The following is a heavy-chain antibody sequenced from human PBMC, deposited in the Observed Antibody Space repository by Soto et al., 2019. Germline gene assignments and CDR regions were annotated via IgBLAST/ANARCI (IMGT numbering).Heavy chain of an antibody. Sequence: PGGSLRLSCAASGFTFSSYGMHWVRQAPGKGLEWVAVISYDGSNKYYADSVKGRFTISRDNSKNTLYLQMNSLRAEDTAVYYCAKDYLLLFNYYYYGMAVWGQGTTVTVSS. CDR3: AKDYLLLFNYYYYGMAV. CDR1: GFTFSSYG. J-gene: IGHJ6*02. V-gene: IGHV3-30*18. CDR2: ISYDGSNK. D-gene: IGHD2-21*02.